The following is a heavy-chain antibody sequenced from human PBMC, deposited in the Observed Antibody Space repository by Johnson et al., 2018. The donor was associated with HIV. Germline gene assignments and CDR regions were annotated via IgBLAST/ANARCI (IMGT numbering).Heavy chain of an antibody. CDR1: GFTFSSYA. V-gene: IGHV3-30*04. J-gene: IGHJ3*02. D-gene: IGHD1-7*01. Sequence: QMQLVESGGGVVQPGRSLRLSCAASGFTFSSYAMHWVRQAPGKGLEWVAVISYDGSNTYYADSVKGRFTISRDNSKNTLYLQMHRLRAEDTAVYYCARAWNSWSYGVPDAFDIWGQGTMVTVSS. CDR3: ARAWNSWSYGVPDAFDI. CDR2: ISYDGSNT.